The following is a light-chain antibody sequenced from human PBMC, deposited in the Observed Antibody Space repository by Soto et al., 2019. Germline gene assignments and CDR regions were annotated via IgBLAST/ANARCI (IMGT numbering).Light chain of an antibody. J-gene: IGLJ2*01. CDR3: TSYTTSSLGV. V-gene: IGLV2-14*03. CDR2: DVI. Sequence: QSVLTQPASVSGSLGQSITISCTGTSSDIGRYDYVSWYQQHPGKAPKLMIYDVINRPSGVSNRFSGSKSGNTASLTISGLQAEDDADYYCTSYTTSSLGVFGGGTKVTVL. CDR1: SSDIGRYDY.